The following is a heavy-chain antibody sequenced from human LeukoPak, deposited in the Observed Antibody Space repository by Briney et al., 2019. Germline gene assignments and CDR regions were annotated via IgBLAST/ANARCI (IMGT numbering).Heavy chain of an antibody. CDR2: IYSGGST. CDR3: ARGRLGSGSYDY. Sequence: GGSLRLSCAASGFTFSDYYMSWIRQAPGKGLEWVSVIYSGGSTYYADSVKGRFTISRDNSKNTLYLQMNSLRAEDTAVYYCARGRLGSGSYDYWGQGTLVTVSS. D-gene: IGHD1-26*01. CDR1: GFTFSDYY. V-gene: IGHV3-53*01. J-gene: IGHJ4*02.